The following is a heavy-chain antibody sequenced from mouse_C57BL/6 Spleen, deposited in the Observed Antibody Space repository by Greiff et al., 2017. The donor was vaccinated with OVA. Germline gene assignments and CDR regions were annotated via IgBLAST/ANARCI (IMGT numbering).Heavy chain of an antibody. CDR1: GYTFTSYW. CDR3: ARWGSYGGAMDY. Sequence: QVQLQQPGAELVRPGTSVKLSCKASGYTFTSYWMHWVKQRPGQGLEWIGVIDPSDSYTNYNQKFKGKATLTVDTSSSTAYMQLSSLTSEDSAVYYCARWGSYGGAMDYWGQGTSVTVSS. D-gene: IGHD1-1*02. CDR2: IDPSDSYT. V-gene: IGHV1-59*01. J-gene: IGHJ4*01.